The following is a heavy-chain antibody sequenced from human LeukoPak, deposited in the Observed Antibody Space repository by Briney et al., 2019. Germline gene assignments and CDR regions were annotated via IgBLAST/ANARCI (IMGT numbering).Heavy chain of an antibody. CDR2: IYYSGST. CDR1: GGSISSYY. V-gene: IGHV4-59*01. D-gene: IGHD3-10*01. J-gene: IGHJ3*02. Sequence: SETLSLTCTVSGGSISSYYWSWIRQPPGKGLEWIGYIYYSGSTNYNPSLKSRVTISVDTSKNQFSLKLSSVTAADTAVYYCARVGWFGEFGDAFDIWGQGTMVTVSS. CDR3: ARVGWFGEFGDAFDI.